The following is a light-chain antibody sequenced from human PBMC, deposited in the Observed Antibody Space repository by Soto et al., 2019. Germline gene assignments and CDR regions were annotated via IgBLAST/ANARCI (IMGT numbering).Light chain of an antibody. J-gene: IGLJ3*02. CDR2: EVT. Sequence: QSVLTQPASVSGSPGQSITISCTGTSSDVGLYDYVSWYQQHPGKAPQLMIYEVTNRPSGVSNRFSGSKSGNTASLTISGLQAEDEADYYCSSYTSSTTRVFGGGTK. CDR3: SSYTSSTTRV. V-gene: IGLV2-14*01. CDR1: SSDVGLYDY.